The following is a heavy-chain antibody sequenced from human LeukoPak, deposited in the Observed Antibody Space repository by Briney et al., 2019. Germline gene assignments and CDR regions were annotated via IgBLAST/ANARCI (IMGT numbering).Heavy chain of an antibody. Sequence: SETLSLTCTVSGGSISSYYWSWIRQPPGKGLEWIGYIYSSGSTNYNPSLKSRVTISVDTSKNQFSLKLSSVTAADTAVYYCARHRRPVYSSDWSYFDYWGQGTLVTVSS. CDR1: GGSISSYY. CDR3: ARHRRPVYSSDWSYFDY. J-gene: IGHJ4*02. D-gene: IGHD6-19*01. CDR2: IYSSGST. V-gene: IGHV4-59*08.